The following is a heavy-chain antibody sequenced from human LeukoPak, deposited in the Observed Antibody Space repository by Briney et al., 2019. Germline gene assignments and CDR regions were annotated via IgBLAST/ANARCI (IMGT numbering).Heavy chain of an antibody. CDR3: ARDSSGWYPWHDAFDI. J-gene: IGHJ3*02. CDR1: GYSISSGYY. Sequence: SETLSLTCTVSGYSISSGYYWGWIRQPPGKGLEWIGSIYYSGSTHYNPSLKSRVTISVDTSKNQFSLKLSSVTAADTAVYYCARDSSGWYPWHDAFDIWGQGTMVTVSS. CDR2: IYYSGST. D-gene: IGHD6-19*01. V-gene: IGHV4-38-2*02.